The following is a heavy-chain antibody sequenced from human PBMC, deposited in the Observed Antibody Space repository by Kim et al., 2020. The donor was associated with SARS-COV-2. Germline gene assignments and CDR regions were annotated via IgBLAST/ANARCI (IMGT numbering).Heavy chain of an antibody. CDR1: GFTFSDYY. D-gene: IGHD3-10*01. Sequence: GGSLRLSCAASGFTFSDYYMSWIRQAPGKGLEWVSYISSSGSTIYYADSVKGRFTISRDNAKNSLYLQMNSLRAEDTAVYYCARDRPYGSGSYYTDYYYGMDVWGQGTTVTVSS. CDR2: ISSSGSTI. J-gene: IGHJ6*02. CDR3: ARDRPYGSGSYYTDYYYGMDV. V-gene: IGHV3-11*01.